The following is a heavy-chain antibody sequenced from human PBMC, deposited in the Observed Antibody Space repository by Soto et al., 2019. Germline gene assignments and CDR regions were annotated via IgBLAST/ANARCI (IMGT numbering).Heavy chain of an antibody. Sequence: SETLSLTCAVYGGSFSGYYWSWIRQPPGKGLEWIGEINHSGSTNYNPSIKSRVTISVDTSKNQFSLKLSSVTAADTAVYYCARGRNGDCSSTSCYMGYYMDVWGKGTTVTVS. D-gene: IGHD2-2*02. J-gene: IGHJ6*03. CDR2: INHSGST. CDR1: GGSFSGYY. V-gene: IGHV4-34*01. CDR3: ARGRNGDCSSTSCYMGYYMDV.